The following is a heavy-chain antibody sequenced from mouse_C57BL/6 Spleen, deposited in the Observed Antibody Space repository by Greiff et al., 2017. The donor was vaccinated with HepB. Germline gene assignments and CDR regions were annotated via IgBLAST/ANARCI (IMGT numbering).Heavy chain of an antibody. Sequence: VQLQESGAELARPGASVKLSCKASGYTFTSYGISWVKQRTGQGLEWIGEIYPRSGNTYYNEKFKGKATLTADKSSSTAYMELRSLTSEDSAVYFCARRGIYYDYGGADYYAMDYWGQGTSVTVSS. D-gene: IGHD2-4*01. J-gene: IGHJ4*01. V-gene: IGHV1-81*01. CDR1: GYTFTSYG. CDR3: ARRGIYYDYGGADYYAMDY. CDR2: IYPRSGNT.